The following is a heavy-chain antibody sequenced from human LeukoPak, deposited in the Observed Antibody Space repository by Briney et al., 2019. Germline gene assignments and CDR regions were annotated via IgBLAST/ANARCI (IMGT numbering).Heavy chain of an antibody. Sequence: GASVKVSCKASGYTFTSYDINWVRQATGQGLEWMGWMNPNSANTGYAQKFQGRVTMTRNTSISTAYMELSSLRSEDTAVYYCARDCSSTSCYVEHYYYYGMDVWGQGTTVTVSS. J-gene: IGHJ6*02. V-gene: IGHV1-8*01. CDR3: ARDCSSTSCYVEHYYYYGMDV. CDR1: GYTFTSYD. CDR2: MNPNSANT. D-gene: IGHD2-2*01.